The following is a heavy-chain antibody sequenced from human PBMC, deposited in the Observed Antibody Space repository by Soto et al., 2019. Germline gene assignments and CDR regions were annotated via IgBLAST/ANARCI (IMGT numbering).Heavy chain of an antibody. J-gene: IGHJ5*02. CDR1: GDTFTNFG. CDR3: ATVLRGVVNWFDP. CDR2: IATYNSNR. Sequence: HLVQSGPEVKKPGASITVSCKTSGDTFTNFGLSWVRQAPGQGLEWMGWIATYNSNRNYAQKFQGRLTLTTDTSTSTDYMELKSLRYDDTAFYYCATVLRGVVNWFDPWGQGTLVTVSS. D-gene: IGHD3-10*01. V-gene: IGHV1-18*01.